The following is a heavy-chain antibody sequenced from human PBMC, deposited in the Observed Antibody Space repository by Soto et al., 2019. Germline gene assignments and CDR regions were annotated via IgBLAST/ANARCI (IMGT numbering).Heavy chain of an antibody. V-gene: IGHV3-64D*08. CDR1: GFTFSSYA. Sequence: GWSXRLSCSASGFTFSSYAMHWVRQAPGKGLEYVSAISSNGGNTYYADSVKGRFTISRDNFKNTLYLQMSSLRAEDTAVYYCVKRMATGYFDYWGQGTLVTVSS. J-gene: IGHJ4*02. D-gene: IGHD5-12*01. CDR3: VKRMATGYFDY. CDR2: ISSNGGNT.